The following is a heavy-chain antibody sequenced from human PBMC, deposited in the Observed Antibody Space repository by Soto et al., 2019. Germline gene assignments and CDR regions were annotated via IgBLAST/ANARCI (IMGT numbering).Heavy chain of an antibody. D-gene: IGHD5-18*01. CDR3: AKDVRRPVTLSNYYYYGMDV. J-gene: IGHJ6*02. Sequence: HPGGSLRLSCAASGFTFSSYGMHWVRQAPGKGLEWVAVISYDGSNKYYADSVKGRFTISRDNSKNTLYLQMNSPRAEDTAVYYCAKDVRRPVTLSNYYYYGMDVWGQGTTVTVSS. V-gene: IGHV3-30*18. CDR1: GFTFSSYG. CDR2: ISYDGSNK.